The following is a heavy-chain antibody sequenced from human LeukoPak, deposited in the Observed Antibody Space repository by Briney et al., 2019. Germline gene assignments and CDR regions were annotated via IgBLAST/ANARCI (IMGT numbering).Heavy chain of an antibody. CDR2: INPDTGDR. CDR3: ARTTSFTASGYDS. CDR1: GYTFTGYH. V-gene: IGHV1-8*03. J-gene: IGHJ4*02. Sequence: ASVKVSCKASGYTFTGYHINWVRQASGQGLEWMAWINPDTGDRGSARKFQDRVTITSDTSISTAYMELSSLSSEDTAVYFCARTTSFTASGYDSWGQGTLVTVSS. D-gene: IGHD6-25*01.